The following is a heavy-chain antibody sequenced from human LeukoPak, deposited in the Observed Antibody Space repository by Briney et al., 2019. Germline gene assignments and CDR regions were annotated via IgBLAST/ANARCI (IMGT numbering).Heavy chain of an antibody. Sequence: PSETLSLTCTVSGASMSSYYWTWIRQPPGKGLEWIGYIYYSGSTNYNPSLQSRDTISVDTSKNQFSLKLSFVTAADTAVYYCARDRIGTTCYDYWGQGTLVTVSS. CDR1: GASMSSYY. CDR2: IYYSGST. CDR3: ARDRIGTTCYDY. V-gene: IGHV4-59*01. J-gene: IGHJ4*02. D-gene: IGHD2-2*01.